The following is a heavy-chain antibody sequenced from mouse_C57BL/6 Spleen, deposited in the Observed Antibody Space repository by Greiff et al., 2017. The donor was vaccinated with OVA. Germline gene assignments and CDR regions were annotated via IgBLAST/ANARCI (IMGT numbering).Heavy chain of an antibody. D-gene: IGHD4-1*01. Sequence: VKLMESGAELVKPGASVKLSCKASGYTFTSYWMHWVKQRPGQGLEWIGMIHPNSGSTNYNEKFKSKATLTVDKSSSTAYMRLSSLTSEDSAVYYCARDWDGGFADWGQGTLVTVSA. CDR1: GYTFTSYW. V-gene: IGHV1-64*01. CDR2: IHPNSGST. J-gene: IGHJ3*01. CDR3: ARDWDGGFAD.